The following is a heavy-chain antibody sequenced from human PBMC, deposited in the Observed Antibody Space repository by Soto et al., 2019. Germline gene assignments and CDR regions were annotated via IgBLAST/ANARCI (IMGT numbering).Heavy chain of an antibody. CDR2: ISGSGGST. CDR1: GFTFSSYA. CDR3: ARGAAPSRWLITYGMEV. Sequence: EVQLLESGGGLVQPGGSLRLSCAASGFTFSSYAMSWVRQAPGKGLEWVSAISGSGGSTYYADYVKGRFTISRDNSKNTLYLQMNSLRAEDTAVYYCARGAAPSRWLITYGMEVWGQGTTVTVSS. D-gene: IGHD6-6*01. V-gene: IGHV3-23*01. J-gene: IGHJ6*02.